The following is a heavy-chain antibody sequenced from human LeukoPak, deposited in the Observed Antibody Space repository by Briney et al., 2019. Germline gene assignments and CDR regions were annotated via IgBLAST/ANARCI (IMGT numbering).Heavy chain of an antibody. D-gene: IGHD3-10*01. CDR2: ISWNSGSI. Sequence: GGSLRLSCAASGFTFDDYAMHWVRQAPGKGLEWVSGISWNSGSIGYADSVKGRFTISRDNAKNSLYPQMNSLRAEDMALYYCAKARGHYYSAFDIWGQGTMVTVSS. J-gene: IGHJ3*02. CDR1: GFTFDDYA. V-gene: IGHV3-9*03. CDR3: AKARGHYYSAFDI.